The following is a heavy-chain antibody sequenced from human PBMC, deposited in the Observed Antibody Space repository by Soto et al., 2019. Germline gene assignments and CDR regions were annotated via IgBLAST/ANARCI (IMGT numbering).Heavy chain of an antibody. CDR3: ARVRSDYYDSSGPLC. CDR2: ISSSSSYI. Sequence: EVQLVESGGGLVKPGGSLRLSCAASGFTFSSYSMNWVRQAPGKGLEWVSSISSSSSYIYYADSVKGRFTISRDNAKNSRYMQMNSLRAEDTAVYYCARVRSDYYDSSGPLCRGQGTLVTVSS. CDR1: GFTFSSYS. V-gene: IGHV3-21*01. D-gene: IGHD3-22*01. J-gene: IGHJ4*02.